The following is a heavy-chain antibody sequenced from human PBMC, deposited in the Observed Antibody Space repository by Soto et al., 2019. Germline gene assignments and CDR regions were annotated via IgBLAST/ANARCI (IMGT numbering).Heavy chain of an antibody. CDR3: ARGVRYFDY. CDR1: GGSISSYY. CDR2: IYYSGST. D-gene: IGHD1-1*01. V-gene: IGHV4-59*01. J-gene: IGHJ4*02. Sequence: KTSETLSLTCTVSGGSISSYYWSWIRRPPGKGLEWIGYIYYSGSTNYNPSLKSRVTISVDTSKNQFSLKLSSVTAADTAVYYCARGVRYFDYWGQGTLVTVSS.